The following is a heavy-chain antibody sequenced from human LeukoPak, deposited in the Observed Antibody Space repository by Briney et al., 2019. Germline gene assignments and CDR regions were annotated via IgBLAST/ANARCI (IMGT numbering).Heavy chain of an antibody. CDR3: AGTGAAANAFDI. CDR2: IHHSGST. V-gene: IGHV4-4*02. J-gene: IGHJ3*02. D-gene: IGHD2-2*01. CDR1: GGSISSSNW. Sequence: SETLSLTCAVSGGSISSSNWWSWVRQPPGKGLEWIGEIHHSGSTNYNPSLKSRVTISVDKSKNQFSLKLSSVTAADTAVYYCAGTGAAANAFDIWGQGTMVTVSS.